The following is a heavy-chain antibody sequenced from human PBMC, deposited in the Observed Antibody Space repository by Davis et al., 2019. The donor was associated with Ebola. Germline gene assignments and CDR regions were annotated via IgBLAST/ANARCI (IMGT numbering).Heavy chain of an antibody. CDR1: GFVFSDFS. D-gene: IGHD3/OR15-3a*01. J-gene: IGHJ4*02. CDR2: ITKVSDAI. V-gene: IGHV3-48*02. CDR3: ARDRFFAFDF. Sequence: PGGSLRLSCAASGFVFSDFSMNWVRQVPGKGLEWITYITKVSDAIHYAESVKGRFTVSRDNAKNSVFLQMSSLRDEDSAVYYCARDRFFAFDFWGQGVDVSVSS.